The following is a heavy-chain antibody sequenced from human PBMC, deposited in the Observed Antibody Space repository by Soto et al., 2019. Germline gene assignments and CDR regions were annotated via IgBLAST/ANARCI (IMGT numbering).Heavy chain of an antibody. Sequence: QLQLQESGPGLVKPSETLSLTCSVSGDSINSDKYYWGWIRQPPGKGLEWIGSIYFRGNTYYNPSLQTRVTISLDKSKSKFSLQLNSVTAADSAVYFWARLEGLATISYYFDFWGQGALVTVSS. CDR1: GDSINSDKYY. CDR2: IYFRGNT. V-gene: IGHV4-39*01. D-gene: IGHD3-9*01. J-gene: IGHJ4*02. CDR3: ARLEGLATISYYFDF.